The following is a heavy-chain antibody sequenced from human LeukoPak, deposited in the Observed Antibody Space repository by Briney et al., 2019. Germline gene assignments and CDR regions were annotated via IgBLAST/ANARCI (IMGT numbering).Heavy chain of an antibody. D-gene: IGHD3-22*01. CDR2: INGSGDNT. CDR1: GITFSSYG. Sequence: GGSLRLSCAVSGITFSSYGMTWVRQAGKGLEWVSVINGSGDNTYYADSVKGRFTISRDNSKNTLHLQMNSLRAEDTAVYYCAKTYDSSGYFYFGYWGQGALVTVSS. V-gene: IGHV3-23*01. J-gene: IGHJ4*02. CDR3: AKTYDSSGYFYFGY.